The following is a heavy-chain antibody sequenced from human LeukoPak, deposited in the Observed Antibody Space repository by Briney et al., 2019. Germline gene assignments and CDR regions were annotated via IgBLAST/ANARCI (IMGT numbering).Heavy chain of an antibody. CDR3: ARQPPQYYGMDV. CDR1: GGSFSNYY. J-gene: IGHJ6*02. V-gene: IGHV4-4*07. D-gene: IGHD1-14*01. CDR2: IYTSGST. Sequence: SETLSLTCTVSGGSFSNYYWSWIRQPAGKGLEWIGRIYTSGSTNYNPSVKSRVTMTVDTSNNQFSLKLTSVAAADTAVYYCARQPPQYYGMDVWGQGTTVTVSS.